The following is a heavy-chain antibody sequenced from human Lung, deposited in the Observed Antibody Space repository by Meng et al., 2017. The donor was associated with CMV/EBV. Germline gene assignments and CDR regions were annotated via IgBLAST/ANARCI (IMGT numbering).Heavy chain of an antibody. CDR2: ISYEGSNK. J-gene: IGHJ4*02. CDR3: VRGPRVLGRFDY. CDR1: GFTFRISP. Sequence: CAASGFTFRISPMPWVRQAPGKGLEWVAVISYEGSNKYYADSVKGRFTISRDSSRNTLSLQMNSLRPEDTAVYYCVRGPRVLGRFDYWGQGTLVTVSS. D-gene: IGHD3-16*01. V-gene: IGHV3-30-3*01.